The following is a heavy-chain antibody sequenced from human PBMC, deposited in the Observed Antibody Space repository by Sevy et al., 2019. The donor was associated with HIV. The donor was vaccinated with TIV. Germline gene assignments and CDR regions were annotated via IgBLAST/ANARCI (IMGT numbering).Heavy chain of an antibody. CDR3: AREGVGSHYYDSSGYQRWRAFDI. V-gene: IGHV3-21*01. D-gene: IGHD3-22*01. Sequence: GGSLRLSCAASGFTFSSYSMNWVRQAPGKGLEWVSSISSSSSYIYYADSVKGRFTISRDNAKNSLYLQMNSLGAEDTVVYYCAREGVGSHYYDSSGYQRWRAFDIWGQGTMVTVSS. J-gene: IGHJ3*02. CDR1: GFTFSSYS. CDR2: ISSSSSYI.